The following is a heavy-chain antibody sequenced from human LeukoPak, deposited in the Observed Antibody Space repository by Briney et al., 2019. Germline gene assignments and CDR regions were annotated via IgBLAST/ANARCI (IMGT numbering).Heavy chain of an antibody. CDR2: IFPADSDT. J-gene: IGHJ4*02. CDR1: GYDFTSYW. D-gene: IGHD2-15*01. Sequence: GESLKISCKGSGYDFTSYWIAWVRQMPGKGLEWMGIIFPADSDTRYSPSFKGQVTISADKSISTAYLQWSSLKASDTAIYYCAGWEGYCSGGACPFDYWGQGTLVTVSS. V-gene: IGHV5-51*01. CDR3: AGWEGYCSGGACPFDY.